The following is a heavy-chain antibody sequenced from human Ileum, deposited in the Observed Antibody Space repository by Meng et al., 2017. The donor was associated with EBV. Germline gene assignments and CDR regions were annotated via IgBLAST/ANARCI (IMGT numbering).Heavy chain of an antibody. CDR1: GFSLNTSEVG. Sequence: HTTLKEACPTTVTPTQTLTLTCTFSGFSLNTSEVGVGWIRQPPGKALEWLALIYWDDDKRYNPSLKSRLTITKDTSRNQVVLMMTNMDPVDTATYFCAHKPSGEDFFDYWGQGTLVTVSS. J-gene: IGHJ4*02. CDR3: AHKPSGEDFFDY. CDR2: IYWDDDK. V-gene: IGHV2-5*02. D-gene: IGHD3-16*01.